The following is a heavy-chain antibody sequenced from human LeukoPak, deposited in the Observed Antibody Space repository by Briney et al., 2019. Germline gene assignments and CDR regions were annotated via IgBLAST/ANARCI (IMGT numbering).Heavy chain of an antibody. J-gene: IGHJ4*02. CDR3: ASQWELTTIDY. D-gene: IGHD1-26*01. V-gene: IGHV3-23*01. CDR2: ISGSGGST. Sequence: GGSLRLSCAASGFTFSSYAMGWVRQAPGKGLEWVSAISGSGGSTYYADSVKGRFTISRDNSKNTLYLQMNSLRAEDTAVYYCASQWELTTIDYWGQGTLVTVSS. CDR1: GFTFSSYA.